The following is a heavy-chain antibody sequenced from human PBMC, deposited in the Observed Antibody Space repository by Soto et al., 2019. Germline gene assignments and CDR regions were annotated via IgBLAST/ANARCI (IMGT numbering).Heavy chain of an antibody. J-gene: IGHJ3*02. CDR1: GFTFSSYA. V-gene: IGHV3-23*01. Sequence: GGSLRLSCAASGFTFSSYAMSWVRQAPGKGLEWVSAISGSGGSTYYADSVKGRFTISRDNSKNTLYLQMNSLRAEDTAVYYCAKETYTTYYDYVWGSYRYTNDAFDIWGQGTMVTVSS. D-gene: IGHD3-16*02. CDR2: ISGSGGST. CDR3: AKETYTTYYDYVWGSYRYTNDAFDI.